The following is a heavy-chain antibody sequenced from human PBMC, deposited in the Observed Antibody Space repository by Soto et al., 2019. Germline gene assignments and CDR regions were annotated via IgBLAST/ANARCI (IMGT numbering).Heavy chain of an antibody. CDR2: INPSGGST. V-gene: IGHV1-46*03. J-gene: IGHJ6*03. CDR1: GYTFTSYY. CDR3: ARDYYYGSGSHPGVSYYYMDV. Sequence: ASVKVSCKASGYTFTSYYMHWVRQAPGQGLEWMGIINPSGGSTSYAQKFQGRVTMTRDTSTSTVYMELSSLRSEDTAVYYCARDYYYGSGSHPGVSYYYMDVWGKGTTVTVSS. D-gene: IGHD3-10*01.